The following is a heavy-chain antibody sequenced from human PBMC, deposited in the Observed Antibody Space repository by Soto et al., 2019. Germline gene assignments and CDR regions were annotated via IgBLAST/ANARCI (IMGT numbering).Heavy chain of an antibody. CDR3: ARDGVGATTYFGYFDY. CDR1: GFTFSGYG. V-gene: IGHV3-33*01. Sequence: QVQLVESGGGVVQPGRSMRLPCGASGFTFSGYGMHWVRQAPGKGLDWVAVVRYDGSNIYYADSVKGRFTISRDNSKNTLYLQMNSLRAEDTAVYYCARDGVGATTYFGYFDYWGHGTMVTVSS. J-gene: IGHJ4*01. D-gene: IGHD1-26*01. CDR2: VRYDGSNI.